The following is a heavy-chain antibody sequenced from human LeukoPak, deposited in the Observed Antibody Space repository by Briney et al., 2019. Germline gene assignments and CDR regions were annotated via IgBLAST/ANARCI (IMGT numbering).Heavy chain of an antibody. CDR1: GFTFSSYA. CDR2: ISGSGGST. D-gene: IGHD6-19*01. V-gene: IGHV3-23*01. J-gene: IGHJ4*02. CDR3: AKDFLAVAQYYFDY. Sequence: GGSLRLSCAASGFTFSSYAMSWVRQAPGKGLEWVSVISGSGGSTCYADSVKGRFTISRDNSKNTLYLQMNSLRAEDTAVYYCAKDFLAVAQYYFDYWGQGTLVTVSS.